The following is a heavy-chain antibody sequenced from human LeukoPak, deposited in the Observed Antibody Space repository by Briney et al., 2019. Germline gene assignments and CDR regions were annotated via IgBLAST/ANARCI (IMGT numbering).Heavy chain of an antibody. V-gene: IGHV3-74*01. CDR1: GFTFSSYW. J-gene: IGHJ4*02. CDR3: AREGGYYHLDY. Sequence: GGSLRLSCAASGFTFSSYWMHWVRQAPGKGLVWVSRINSDGSSTSYADSVKGRFTISRDNAKNSLYLQMNSLRAEDTAVYYCAREGGYYHLDYWGQGTLVTVSS. D-gene: IGHD3-22*01. CDR2: INSDGSST.